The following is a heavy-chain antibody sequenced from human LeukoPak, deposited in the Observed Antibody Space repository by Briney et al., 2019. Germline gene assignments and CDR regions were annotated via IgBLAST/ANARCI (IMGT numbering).Heavy chain of an antibody. CDR1: GFTFSNFA. V-gene: IGHV3-23*01. J-gene: IGHJ6*02. CDR2: ISVSGHST. CDR3: ARDYSYSLHV. Sequence: GGSLRLSCAASGFTFSNFAMTWVRQAPGKGLEWVSSISVSGHSTNYADSVKGRFTTSRDNAKNTLYLQMNSVRAEDTAVYYCARDYSYSLHVWGQGTTVTVSS.